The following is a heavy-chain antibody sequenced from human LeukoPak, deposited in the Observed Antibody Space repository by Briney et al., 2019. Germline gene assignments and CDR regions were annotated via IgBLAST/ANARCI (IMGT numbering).Heavy chain of an antibody. CDR1: GYSFTSYW. CDR3: ARLYSSSPYYYYYYYMDV. V-gene: IGHV5-51*01. CDR2: IYPGDSDT. Sequence: GESLKISCKGSGYSFTSYWIGWVRQMPGKGLEWMGIIYPGDSDTRYSPSFQGQVTISADKSISTAYLQWSSLKASDTAMYYCARLYSSSPYYYYYYYMDVWGKGTTVTVSS. J-gene: IGHJ6*03. D-gene: IGHD6-6*01.